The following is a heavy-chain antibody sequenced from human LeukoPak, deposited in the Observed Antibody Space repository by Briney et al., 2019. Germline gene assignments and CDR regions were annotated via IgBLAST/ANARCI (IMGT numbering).Heavy chain of an antibody. Sequence: SETLSLTCALYGGSFSGYYWSWIRQPPGKGLEWIGEINHSGRTNYNPFLKSLVTISVDTTNNQFSLKLSSVAAANTAVYCCARVWLAIWRYSYGFDYWGQGTLVTVSS. D-gene: IGHD5-18*01. V-gene: IGHV4-34*01. J-gene: IGHJ4*02. CDR1: GGSFSGYY. CDR2: INHSGRT. CDR3: ARVWLAIWRYSYGFDY.